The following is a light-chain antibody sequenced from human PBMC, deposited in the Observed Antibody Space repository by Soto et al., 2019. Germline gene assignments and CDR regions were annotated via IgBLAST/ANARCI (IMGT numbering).Light chain of an antibody. CDR2: DVS. Sequence: DIQMTQSPSTLSASVGERVTITCRASQSVTNWLAWYQQKPGKAPKLLIYDVSSLESGVPSRFSGSGSGTEFILTISSLQPEDFSTYYCQQYDSYSWTFXQGTKVDI. CDR3: QQYDSYSWT. J-gene: IGKJ1*01. V-gene: IGKV1-5*01. CDR1: QSVTNW.